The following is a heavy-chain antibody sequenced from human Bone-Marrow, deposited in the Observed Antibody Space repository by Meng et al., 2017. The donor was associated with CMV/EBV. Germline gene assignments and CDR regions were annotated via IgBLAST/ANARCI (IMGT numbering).Heavy chain of an antibody. V-gene: IGHV1-46*01. CDR3: ARSLPGPKVEVVPAAKSTYYYYYGMDV. Sequence: ASVKVSCKASGYTFTSYYMHWVRQAPGQGLEWMGIINPSGGSTSYAQKFQDRVSLTRDTSTSTVYMELSSLISEDTAVLYCARSLPGPKVEVVPAAKSTYYYYYGMDVWGQGTTVTVSS. CDR2: INPSGGST. CDR1: GYTFTSYY. J-gene: IGHJ6*01. D-gene: IGHD2-2*01.